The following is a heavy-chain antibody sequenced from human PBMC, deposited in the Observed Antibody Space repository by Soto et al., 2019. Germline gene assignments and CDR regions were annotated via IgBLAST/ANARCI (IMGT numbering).Heavy chain of an antibody. CDR3: AKKGKDATYYYDSSGYYFDY. J-gene: IGHJ4*02. D-gene: IGHD3-22*01. CDR1: GFTFSSYT. Sequence: GGSLRLSCAASGFTFSSYTMSSVRQAPGKGLEWVSTISGSGSSTYSADSVKGRFTISRDSSKNTLYLQMNSLRAEDTAVYYCAKKGKDATYYYDSSGYYFDYWGPGTLVTVSS. CDR2: ISGSGSST. V-gene: IGHV3-23*01.